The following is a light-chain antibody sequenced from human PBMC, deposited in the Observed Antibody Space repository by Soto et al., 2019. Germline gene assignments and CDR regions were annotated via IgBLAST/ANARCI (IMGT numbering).Light chain of an antibody. J-gene: IGLJ2*01. V-gene: IGLV1-40*01. CDR3: AVWDDILNRPV. Sequence: QSVLTQPPSVSGALGQRVTISCTGSTSNIGAGFDVHWYQQFPGTAPKLLIFGNNNRPSGVPDRFSASKYGTSASLAISGLQADDEALYHCAVWDDILNRPVFGGGTKLTVL. CDR1: TSNIGAGFD. CDR2: GNN.